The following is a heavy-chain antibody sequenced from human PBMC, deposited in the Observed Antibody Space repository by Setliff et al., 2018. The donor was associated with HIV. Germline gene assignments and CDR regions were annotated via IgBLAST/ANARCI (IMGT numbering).Heavy chain of an antibody. J-gene: IGHJ3*02. V-gene: IGHV1-3*01. CDR2: INAGNGNT. CDR3: ASGGYNFWSGYPNAFDI. CDR1: GYTFTSYA. D-gene: IGHD3-3*01. Sequence: ASVKVSCKASGYTFTSYAMHWVRQAPGQRLEWMGWINAGNGNTKYSQKFQGRVTITRDTSASTAYMELSSLRSEDTAVYYCASGGYNFWSGYPNAFDIWGQGAVVTVSS.